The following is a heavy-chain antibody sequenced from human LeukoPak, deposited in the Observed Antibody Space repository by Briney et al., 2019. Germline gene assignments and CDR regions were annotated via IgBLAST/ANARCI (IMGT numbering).Heavy chain of an antibody. CDR1: GYTFTSYD. Sequence: ASVKVSCKASGYTFTSYDINWVRQATGQGLEWMGWMNPNSGNTGYAQKFQGRVTMTRNTSISTAYMELSSLRSEDTAVYYCARVVPYCGGDCLSYWGQGTLVTVSS. CDR2: MNPNSGNT. D-gene: IGHD2-21*02. J-gene: IGHJ4*02. V-gene: IGHV1-8*01. CDR3: ARVVPYCGGDCLSY.